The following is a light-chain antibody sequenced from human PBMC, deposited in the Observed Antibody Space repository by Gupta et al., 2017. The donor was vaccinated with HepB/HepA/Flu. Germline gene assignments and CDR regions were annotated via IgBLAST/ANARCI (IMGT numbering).Light chain of an antibody. V-gene: IGKV3-20*01. CDR2: AAS. Sequence: EIVLTQSPGTLSLSPGERATLSCKTSQSVSSTFLAWYQQKPGQAPRLLISAASNRATGIPDRFSGSGSGTDCALTINILEPEDFAVYYCQQYVTSPPGYTFGQGTKLEIK. J-gene: IGKJ2*01. CDR1: QSVSSTF. CDR3: QQYVTSPPGYT.